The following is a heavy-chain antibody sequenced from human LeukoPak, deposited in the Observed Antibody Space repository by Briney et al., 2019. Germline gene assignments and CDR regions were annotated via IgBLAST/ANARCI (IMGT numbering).Heavy chain of an antibody. D-gene: IGHD6-13*01. CDR3: AGSSSWYRGYFDY. CDR1: GFTFSSYA. J-gene: IGHJ4*02. V-gene: IGHV3-30*04. CDR2: ISSDGSNK. Sequence: GGSRRLSCAASGFTFSSYAMHWVRQAPGKGLEWVAVISSDGSNKYYADSVKGRLSISRDNSKNTLYLQMNCLRAEDTAVYYCAGSSSWYRGYFDYWGQGTLVTVSS.